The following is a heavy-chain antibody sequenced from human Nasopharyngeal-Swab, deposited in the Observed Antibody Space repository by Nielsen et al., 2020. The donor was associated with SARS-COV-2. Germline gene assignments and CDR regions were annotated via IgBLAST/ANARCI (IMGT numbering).Heavy chain of an antibody. Sequence: GESLKISCAASGFTFSSYAMHWARQAPGKGLEWVAVISYDGSNKYYADSVKGRFTISRDNSKNTLYLQMNSLRAEDTAVYYCATELAAGPVFDYWGQGTLVTVSS. CDR1: GFTFSSYA. CDR3: ATELAAGPVFDY. J-gene: IGHJ4*02. D-gene: IGHD6-13*01. V-gene: IGHV3-30*04. CDR2: ISYDGSNK.